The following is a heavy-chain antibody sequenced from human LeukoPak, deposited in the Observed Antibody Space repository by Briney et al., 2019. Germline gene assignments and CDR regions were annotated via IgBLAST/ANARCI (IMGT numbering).Heavy chain of an antibody. D-gene: IGHD1-26*01. CDR1: GSSFTSYW. Sequence: GESLQISCKGSGSSFTSYWIGWVRQLPGKGLEWMGIIYPGDSDTRYSPSFQGQVTISADKSISTAYLQWSSLKASDTAMYYCARLPTISGSYCDYWGQGTLVTVSS. CDR3: ARLPTISGSYCDY. J-gene: IGHJ4*02. CDR2: IYPGDSDT. V-gene: IGHV5-51*01.